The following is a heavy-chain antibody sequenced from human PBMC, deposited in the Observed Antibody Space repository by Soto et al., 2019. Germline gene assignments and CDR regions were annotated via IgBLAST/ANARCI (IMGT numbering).Heavy chain of an antibody. CDR3: ARDGVVVTDNPDAFEL. J-gene: IGHJ3*01. D-gene: IGHD2-21*02. V-gene: IGHV1-46*01. CDR2: INPSGGST. Sequence: QVQLVQSGAEVKKPGASVKVSCKSSGYTFSSYYMHWVRQAPRQGLERMGIINPSGGSTTYALKFQGRVTMTRDTSTSTVYMELSSLRSEDTAVYYCARDGVVVTDNPDAFELWGQGTMVTVFS. CDR1: GYTFSSYY.